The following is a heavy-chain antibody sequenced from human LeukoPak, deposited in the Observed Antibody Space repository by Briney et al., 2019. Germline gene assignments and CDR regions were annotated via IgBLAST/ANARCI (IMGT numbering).Heavy chain of an antibody. D-gene: IGHD3-10*01. J-gene: IGHJ6*02. CDR2: ISADGGST. CDR3: ARDRSGTYYVSFWFGVDV. V-gene: IGHV3-43*02. Sequence: GGSLRLSCVASGLNFYDSAMHWVRQAPGKGLEWVSLISADGGSTFSADSVKGRFTISRDNSKNTLFLQMGSLRPEDMAVYYCARDRSGTYYVSFWFGVDVWGQGTTVIVSS. CDR1: GLNFYDSA.